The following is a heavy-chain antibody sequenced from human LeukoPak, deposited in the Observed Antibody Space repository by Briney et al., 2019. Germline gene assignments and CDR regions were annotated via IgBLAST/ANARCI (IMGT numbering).Heavy chain of an antibody. J-gene: IGHJ4*02. V-gene: IGHV3-23*01. D-gene: IGHD3-10*01. Sequence: GGSLRLSCAASGFTFSNYGVNWVRQAPGKGLEWVSIITSGVGITYYADSVKGRFTISRDNSKNTLYLQMNSLRADDTAVYYCAKGDYYDFDYWGQGTLVTVSS. CDR2: ITSGVGIT. CDR3: AKGDYYDFDY. CDR1: GFTFSNYG.